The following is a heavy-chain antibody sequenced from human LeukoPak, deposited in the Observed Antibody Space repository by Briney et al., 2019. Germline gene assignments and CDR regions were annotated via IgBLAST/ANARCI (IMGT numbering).Heavy chain of an antibody. CDR1: GFTFSSYG. V-gene: IGHV3-30*18. Sequence: GGSLRLSCAASGFTFSSYGMHWVRQAPGKGLEWVAVISYDGSNKYYADSVKGRFTISRDNSKSTLYLQMNSLRAEDTAVYYCAKDSVGEYSGYWGQGTLVTVSS. D-gene: IGHD2/OR15-2a*01. J-gene: IGHJ4*02. CDR3: AKDSVGEYSGY. CDR2: ISYDGSNK.